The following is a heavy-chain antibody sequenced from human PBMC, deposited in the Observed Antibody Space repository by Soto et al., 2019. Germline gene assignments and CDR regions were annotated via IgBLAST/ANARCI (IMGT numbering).Heavy chain of an antibody. Sequence: QVQLVESGGGVVQPGRSLRLSCAASGFTFSSYAMHWVRQAPGKGLEWVAVISYDGSNKYYADAVKGRFTISRDNSKNTLYLQMNNRRAEDTAVYYCARDMVVVPAATSYYYYGMEVWGQETTVNVSS. CDR2: ISYDGSNK. D-gene: IGHD2-2*01. CDR1: GFTFSSYA. V-gene: IGHV3-30-3*01. CDR3: ARDMVVVPAATSYYYYGMEV. J-gene: IGHJ6*02.